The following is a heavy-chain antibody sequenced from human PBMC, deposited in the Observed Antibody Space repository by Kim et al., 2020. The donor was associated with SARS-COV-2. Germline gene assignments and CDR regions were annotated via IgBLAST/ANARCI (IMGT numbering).Heavy chain of an antibody. CDR1: GFDFNAYT. Sequence: GGSLRLSCAASGFDFNAYTMHWVRQAPGKGLEWVSSISINGKYIYYADSIKGRFTISRDNANNSLSLQMNSLRVADTGIYYCARDRRGSQKYDFWSGYSGFGYWGQGTLVTVSS. CDR2: ISINGKYI. D-gene: IGHD3-3*01. CDR3: ARDRRGSQKYDFWSGYSGFGY. V-gene: IGHV3-21*06. J-gene: IGHJ4*02.